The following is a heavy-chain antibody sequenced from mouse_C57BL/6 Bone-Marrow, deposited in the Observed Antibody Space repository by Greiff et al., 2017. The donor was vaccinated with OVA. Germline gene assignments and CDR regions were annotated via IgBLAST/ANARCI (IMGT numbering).Heavy chain of an antibody. CDR2: IDPENGDP. CDR1: GFNIKDDY. Sequence: VQLKESGAELVRPGASVKLSCTASGFNIKDDYMHWVKERPEQGLEWIGWIDPENGDPEYASKFQGKATITADTSSKTVYLHLSSLTSEDTAVYYCTTYRYWGQGTTLTVAS. CDR3: TTYRY. J-gene: IGHJ2*01. V-gene: IGHV14-4*01.